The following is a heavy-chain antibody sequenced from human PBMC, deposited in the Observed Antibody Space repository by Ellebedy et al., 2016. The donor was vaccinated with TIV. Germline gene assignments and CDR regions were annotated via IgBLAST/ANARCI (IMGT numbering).Heavy chain of an antibody. CDR2: LTWNSGKI. CDR3: ARNYGYYGFGGHFDY. Sequence: SLKISCAASGFTFDDYAMHSVRQAPGKGLEWVSGLTWNSGKIGYADSVKGRFTISRDNAKNSLYLQMNSLGAEDTALYYCARNYGYYGFGGHFDYWGQGTLVTVSS. J-gene: IGHJ4*02. V-gene: IGHV3-9*01. CDR1: GFTFDDYA. D-gene: IGHD3-22*01.